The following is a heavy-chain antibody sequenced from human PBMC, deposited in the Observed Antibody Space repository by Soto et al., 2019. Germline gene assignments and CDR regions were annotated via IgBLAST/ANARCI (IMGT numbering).Heavy chain of an antibody. CDR2: ISYDGSNK. CDR1: GFTFSSYG. J-gene: IGHJ4*02. D-gene: IGHD3-9*01. Sequence: GSLRLSCAASGFTFSSYGMHGVRQAPGKGLEWVAVISYDGSNKYYADSVKGRFTISRDNSKNTLYLQMNSLRAEDTAVYYCASDILTGYKIPDRPIDYWGQGTLVTVSS. V-gene: IGHV3-30*03. CDR3: ASDILTGYKIPDRPIDY.